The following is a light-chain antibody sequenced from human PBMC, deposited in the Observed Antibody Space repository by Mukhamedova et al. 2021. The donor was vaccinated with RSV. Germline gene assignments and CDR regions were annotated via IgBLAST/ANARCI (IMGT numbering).Light chain of an antibody. CDR3: QQYNSYWT. J-gene: IGKJ1*01. V-gene: IGKV1-5*03. CDR2: KAS. Sequence: WYQRRVHGKAPKLLIYKASYLESGVPSRFSGSGSGTEFTLTISSLQPDDFATYYCQQYNSYWTFGQGTKVEIK.